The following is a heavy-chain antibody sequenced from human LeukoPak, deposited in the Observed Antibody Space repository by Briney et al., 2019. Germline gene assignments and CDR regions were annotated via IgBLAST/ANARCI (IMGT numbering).Heavy chain of an antibody. Sequence: GGSLRLSCAAAGFTFSSNAMSWVRQAPGKGLEWVSTISGSGGSTYFAGSVKGRFTISRDNSKNTLYLQMNSLRAEDTAVYYCAKLVGATIGSDYWGQGTLVSVSS. J-gene: IGHJ4*02. D-gene: IGHD1-26*01. CDR1: GFTFSSNA. V-gene: IGHV3-23*01. CDR2: ISGSGGST. CDR3: AKLVGATIGSDY.